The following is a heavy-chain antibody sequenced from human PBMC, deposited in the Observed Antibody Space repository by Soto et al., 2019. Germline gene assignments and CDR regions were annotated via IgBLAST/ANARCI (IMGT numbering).Heavy chain of an antibody. V-gene: IGHV3-23*01. Sequence: PGGSLRLSCAASGFSFHTYAMGWVRQAPGKGLEWVSSLSGSGGSTNYADSVKGRSTISRDNSKDTLYLQMNNLRAEDTAMYYCAKDLRDWGFFDYWGLGTLVTASS. CDR3: AKDLRDWGFFDY. CDR2: LSGSGGST. J-gene: IGHJ4*02. D-gene: IGHD3-16*01. CDR1: GFSFHTYA.